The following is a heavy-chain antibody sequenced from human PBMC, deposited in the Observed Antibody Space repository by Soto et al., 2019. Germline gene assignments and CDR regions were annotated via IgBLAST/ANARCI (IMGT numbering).Heavy chain of an antibody. J-gene: IGHJ6*02. Sequence: QVQLVQSGAEVKKPGSSVKVSCKASGGTFSSYTISWVRQAPGQGLEWMGRIIPILGIANYAQKFQGRVTITADKATSTAYMAVSSLGSEDTAVYYFASDHILVVTDTYYYGMDVCGRGTTITVSS. CDR3: ASDHILVVTDTYYYGMDV. D-gene: IGHD2-21*02. CDR2: IIPILGIA. V-gene: IGHV1-69*02. CDR1: GGTFSSYT.